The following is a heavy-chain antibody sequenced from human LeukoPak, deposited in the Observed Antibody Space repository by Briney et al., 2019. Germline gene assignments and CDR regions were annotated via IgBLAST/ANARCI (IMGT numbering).Heavy chain of an antibody. CDR2: ISSSGSSI. V-gene: IGHV3-11*04. CDR3: ARQTGSGLFTLP. D-gene: IGHD3/OR15-3a*01. CDR1: GFTFSDYY. Sequence: GGSLRLSCAASGFTFSDYYMSWIRQAPGKGLEWVSYISSSGSSISYADSVKGRFTITRDNAKNSLYLQMNSLRAEDTAVYYCARQTGSGLFTLPGGQGTLVTVSS. J-gene: IGHJ4*02.